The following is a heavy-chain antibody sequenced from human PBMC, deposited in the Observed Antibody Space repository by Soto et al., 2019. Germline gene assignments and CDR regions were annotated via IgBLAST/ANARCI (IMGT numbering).Heavy chain of an antibody. D-gene: IGHD6-13*01. CDR1: GFAFSSYA. V-gene: IGHV3-23*01. CDR2: ISGSGGSA. Sequence: GGSLRLSCAASGFAFSSYAMSWVRQAPGKGLEWISTISGSGGSAYYADSVKGRFTISRDNSKNMLFLQMNSLRAEDTAVYYCAKDNSSTWYREAFDLWGQGTMVTVSS. J-gene: IGHJ3*01. CDR3: AKDNSSTWYREAFDL.